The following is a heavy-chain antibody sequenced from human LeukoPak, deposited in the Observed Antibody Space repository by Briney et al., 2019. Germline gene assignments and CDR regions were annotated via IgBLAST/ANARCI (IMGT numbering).Heavy chain of an antibody. J-gene: IGHJ6*04. D-gene: IGHD2-2*01. CDR2: IVVGSGNT. CDR1: GFTFTSSA. Sequence: SVKVSCKASGFTFTSSAVQWVRQARGQRLEWIGWIVVGSGNTNYAQKFQERVTITRDMSTSTAYMELSSLRSEDTAVYYCAAAPGYCSSTSCHHYYYYGMDVWGKGTTVTDSS. CDR3: AAAPGYCSSTSCHHYYYYGMDV. V-gene: IGHV1-58*01.